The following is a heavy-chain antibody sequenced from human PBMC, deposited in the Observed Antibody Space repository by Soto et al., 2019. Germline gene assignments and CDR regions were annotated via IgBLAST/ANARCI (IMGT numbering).Heavy chain of an antibody. CDR2: TWYDGTKK. J-gene: IGHJ6*02. CDR1: GFTFSSYG. Sequence: GGSLRLSCAASGFTFSSYGMHWVRQAPGKGLEWVALTWYDGTKKYYADSVKGRFTISRDNSKNTLYLQMNSLRVEDTAVYYCARYCSGGSCYPYYYGMDFWGQGTTVNVSS. CDR3: ARYCSGGSCYPYYYGMDF. D-gene: IGHD2-15*01. V-gene: IGHV3-33*01.